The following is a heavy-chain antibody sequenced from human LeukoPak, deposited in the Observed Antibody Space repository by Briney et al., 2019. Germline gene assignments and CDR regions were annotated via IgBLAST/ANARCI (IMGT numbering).Heavy chain of an antibody. J-gene: IGHJ4*02. D-gene: IGHD6-13*01. V-gene: IGHV3-23*01. CDR1: GFTFSNYA. CDR3: AKDPPTAGTTFDY. CDR2: ISGSGDST. Sequence: GGSLRLSRAASGFTFSNYAMSWVRQAPGEGLEWVSTISGSGDSTYYADSVKGRFTISRDNSKNTLFLQLNNLRGEDTAAYYCAKDPPTAGTTFDYWGQGALVTVSS.